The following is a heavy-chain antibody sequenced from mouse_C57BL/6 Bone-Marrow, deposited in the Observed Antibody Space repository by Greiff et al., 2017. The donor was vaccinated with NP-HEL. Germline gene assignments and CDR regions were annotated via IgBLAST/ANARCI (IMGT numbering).Heavy chain of an antibody. CDR2: IYPRSGNT. D-gene: IGHD1-1*01. J-gene: IGHJ3*01. CDR3: ARGVYYGSSYEAY. V-gene: IGHV1-81*01. Sequence: QVQLQQSGAELARPGASVTLSCKASGYTFTSYGISWVKQSTGQGLEWIGEIYPRSGNTYYNEKFKGKATLTADKSSSTAYRELRSLTSEDSAVYFCARGVYYGSSYEAYWGQGTLVTVSA. CDR1: GYTFTSYG.